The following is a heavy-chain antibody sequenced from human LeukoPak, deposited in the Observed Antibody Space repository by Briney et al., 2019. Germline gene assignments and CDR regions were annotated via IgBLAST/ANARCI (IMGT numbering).Heavy chain of an antibody. V-gene: IGHV3-23*01. CDR1: GFTFSSYA. Sequence: GGSLRLSCAASGFTFSSYAMNWVRQAPGKGLEWVSVISGSGGSAFTFYADSVKGRFTISRDNSKNTLYLQMNSLRAEDTAVYYCAKDGGSGSRITMIVVVNEFDYWGQGTLVTVSS. CDR2: ISGSGGSAFT. D-gene: IGHD3-22*01. J-gene: IGHJ4*02. CDR3: AKDGGSGSRITMIVVVNEFDY.